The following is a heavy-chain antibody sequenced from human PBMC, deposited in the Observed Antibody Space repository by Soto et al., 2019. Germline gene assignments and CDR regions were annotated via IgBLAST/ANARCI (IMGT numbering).Heavy chain of an antibody. CDR1: EDTFRNYA. J-gene: IGHJ2*01. D-gene: IGHD3-22*01. V-gene: IGHV1-69*06. Sequence: QVELVQSGAEVKKPGSSVKVSCQASEDTFRNYAISWARQAPGQGLEWMGGIITIFGTANYAQKFQGRVDISADTSANTVYLELSSLRSEDAAVYYWASTTYDSSAYYYWYLGLWGRGTLVTVSS. CDR3: ASTTYDSSAYYYWYLGL. CDR2: IITIFGTA.